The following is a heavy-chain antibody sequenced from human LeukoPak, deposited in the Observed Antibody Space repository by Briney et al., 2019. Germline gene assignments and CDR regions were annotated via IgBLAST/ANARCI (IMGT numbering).Heavy chain of an antibody. CDR1: GYTFINYN. CDR3: ARDGVFSGAYALGY. D-gene: IGHD3-16*01. J-gene: IGHJ4*02. Sequence: ASVKVSCKASGYTFINYNINCVRQAPGQGLEWMGWIGTYNGDTNCAQRLQGRVTMATAKSTSTPYMELPRLRSDEPAVYYLARDGVFSGAYALGYWGQGTLVTVSS. V-gene: IGHV1-18*01. CDR2: IGTYNGDT.